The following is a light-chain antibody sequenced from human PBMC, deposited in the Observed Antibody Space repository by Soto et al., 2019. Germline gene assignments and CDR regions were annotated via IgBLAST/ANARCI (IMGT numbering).Light chain of an antibody. CDR1: QRITRNF. CDR2: GAS. CDR3: SYYGTSPKFM. J-gene: IGKJ3*01. V-gene: IGKV3-20*01. Sequence: EIVLTQSPATLSLSPGDGATLSCRASQRITRNFLSWYQQRPGQAPRFLVYGASGRATGIPDRFSASGSETDITLTITRLEPEDFAVYYCSYYGTSPKFMFGPGTKVDI.